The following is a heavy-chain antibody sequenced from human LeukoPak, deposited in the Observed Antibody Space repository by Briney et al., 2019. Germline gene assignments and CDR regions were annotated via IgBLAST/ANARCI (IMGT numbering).Heavy chain of an antibody. CDR2: IYTSGST. D-gene: IGHD4-17*01. Sequence: SDTLSLTVTVSGGSIGSYYWRWIRQPARKGLEMIGRIYTSGSTNYNSSLKGLITISVATSKNQFSLKLSSVTAADTAVYYCARGDGDYGGLDYWGQGTLVTVS. V-gene: IGHV4-4*07. J-gene: IGHJ4*02. CDR3: ARGDGDYGGLDY. CDR1: GGSIGSYY.